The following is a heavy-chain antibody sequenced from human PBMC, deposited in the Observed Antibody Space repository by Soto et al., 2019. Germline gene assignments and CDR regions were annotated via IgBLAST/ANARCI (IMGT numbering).Heavy chain of an antibody. J-gene: IGHJ6*02. V-gene: IGHV3-7*01. D-gene: IGHD6-13*01. CDR2: IKQDGSEK. CDR3: ARSIQQLHTFCYYYCGMDF. Sequence: GGSLRLSCAASGFTFSSYWMSWVRQAPGKGLEWVANIKQDGSEKYYVDSVKGRFTISRDNAKNSLYLQMNSLRAEDTAVYYCARSIQQLHTFCYYYCGMDFWGQGTTVTVFS. CDR1: GFTFSSYW.